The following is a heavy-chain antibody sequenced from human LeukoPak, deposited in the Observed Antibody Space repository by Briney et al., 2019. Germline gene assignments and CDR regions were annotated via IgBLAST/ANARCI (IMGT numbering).Heavy chain of an antibody. D-gene: IGHD4-23*01. CDR1: GFTFSSYG. V-gene: IGHV3-30*18. J-gene: IGHJ6*02. Sequence: GRSLRLSCAASGFTFSSYGMHWVRQAPGKGLEWVAAISDDGSNEYYADSVKGRFTISRDNSKNTLYLQMNSLRAEDTAVYYCAKDRWGVQYGMDVWGQGTTVTVSS. CDR3: AKDRWGVQYGMDV. CDR2: ISDDGSNE.